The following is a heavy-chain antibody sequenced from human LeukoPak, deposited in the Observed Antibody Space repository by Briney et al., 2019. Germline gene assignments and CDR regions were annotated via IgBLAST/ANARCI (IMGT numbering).Heavy chain of an antibody. CDR2: ISYDGSNK. CDR1: GFTFSSYG. V-gene: IGHV3-30*18. CDR3: AKDLDYVTHDAFDI. D-gene: IGHD3-16*01. Sequence: GGSLRLSCAASGFTFSSYGMHWVRQAPGKGLEWVAVISYDGSNKYYADSVKGRFTISRDNSKNTLYLQMNSLRAEDTAVYYCAKDLDYVTHDAFDIWGQGTVVTVSS. J-gene: IGHJ3*02.